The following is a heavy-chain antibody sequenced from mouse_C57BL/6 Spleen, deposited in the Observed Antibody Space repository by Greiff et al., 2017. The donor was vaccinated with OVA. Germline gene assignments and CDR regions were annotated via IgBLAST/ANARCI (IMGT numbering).Heavy chain of an antibody. Sequence: EVQLQQPGPELVKPGASVKISCKASGYSFTDYYMNWVKQSTGKSLEWIGVINPNYGTTSSNQKFKGKATLTVDQSSSTAYMQLNSLTSEDSAVYYCAREGDYDFAYWGQGTMVTVSA. D-gene: IGHD2-4*01. CDR1: GYSFTDYY. CDR3: AREGDYDFAY. CDR2: INPNYGTT. V-gene: IGHV1-39*01. J-gene: IGHJ3*01.